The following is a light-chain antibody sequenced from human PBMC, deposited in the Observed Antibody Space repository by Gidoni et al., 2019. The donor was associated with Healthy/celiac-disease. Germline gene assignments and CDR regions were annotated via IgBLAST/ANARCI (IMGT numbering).Light chain of an antibody. CDR3: QQYNNWRGT. V-gene: IGKV3-15*01. CDR1: QSVSSN. CDR2: GAT. J-gene: IGKJ1*01. Sequence: EMVMKQSPATLSVSPGERATLSCRASQSVSSNFACYQQKPGQAHRLLIYGATTRATCIPARFSGSGSGTEFTLTISSLQSEYFAVYYCQQYNNWRGTFGQXTKVEIK.